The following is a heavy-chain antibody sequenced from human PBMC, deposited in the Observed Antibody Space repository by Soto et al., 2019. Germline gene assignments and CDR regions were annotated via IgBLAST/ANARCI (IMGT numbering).Heavy chain of an antibody. V-gene: IGHV1-46*01. CDR3: ARAQRGFGAPTIDY. CDR2: INPSGGST. Sequence: ASVKVSCKASGYTFTSYYMHWVRQAPGQGLEWMGIINPSGGSTSYAQKSQGRVTMTRDTSTSTVYMELSSLRSEDTAVYYCARAQRGFGAPTIDYCGQGPLVTVYS. J-gene: IGHJ4*02. CDR1: GYTFTSYY. D-gene: IGHD3-10*01.